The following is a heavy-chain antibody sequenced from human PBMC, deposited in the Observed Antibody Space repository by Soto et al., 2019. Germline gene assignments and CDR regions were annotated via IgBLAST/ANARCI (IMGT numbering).Heavy chain of an antibody. CDR2: INPSDGNR. CDR1: GYTFTSYG. J-gene: IGHJ4*02. D-gene: IGHD3-22*01. CDR3: ARDRLRGYDSSGFYS. Sequence: ASVKVSCKASGYTFTSYGISWVRQAPGQGLQWMGWINPSDGNRNFAQKFEDRVTMTTATSTNTVFLELRSLKSDDTAIYYCARDRLRGYDSSGFYSWGQGTMVTVSS. V-gene: IGHV1-18*01.